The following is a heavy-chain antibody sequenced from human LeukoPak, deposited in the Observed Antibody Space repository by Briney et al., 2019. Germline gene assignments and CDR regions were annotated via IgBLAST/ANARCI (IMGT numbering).Heavy chain of an antibody. Sequence: SETLSLTCTVSGGSISSYYWSWIRQPPGKGLEWIGYIYYSGSTNYNPSLKSRVTISIDTSKNQFSLKLSSVTAADTAVYYCARDRPGDWFDPWGQGTLVTVSS. J-gene: IGHJ5*02. CDR2: IYYSGST. CDR1: GGSISSYY. V-gene: IGHV4-59*01. CDR3: ARDRPGDWFDP.